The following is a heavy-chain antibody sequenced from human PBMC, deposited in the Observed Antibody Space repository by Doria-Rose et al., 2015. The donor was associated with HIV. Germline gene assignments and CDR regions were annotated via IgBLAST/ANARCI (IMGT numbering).Heavy chain of an antibody. CDR3: ARIKSSRWYHKYYFDF. V-gene: IGHV2-26*01. D-gene: IGHD6-13*01. CDR2: IFADDER. Sequence: SGPVLVKPTETLTLTCTVSGVSLSSPGMGVSWIRQPPGKALEWLANIFADDERSYKTPLKSRLTISGGTSKSQVVLTMTDMDPVDTATYYCARIKSSRWYHKYYFDFWGQGTLVIVSA. J-gene: IGHJ4*02. CDR1: GVSLSSPGMG.